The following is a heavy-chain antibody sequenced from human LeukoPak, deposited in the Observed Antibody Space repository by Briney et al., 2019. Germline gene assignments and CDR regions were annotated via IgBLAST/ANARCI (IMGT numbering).Heavy chain of an antibody. Sequence: GGSLRLSCAASGFTFSSYGMHWVRQAPGKGLEWVAVIWYDGSNKYYADSVKGRFTISRDNSKNTLYLQMNSLRAEDTAVYYCARVLPYSSSLGYWGQGTLVTVSS. CDR2: IWYDGSNK. CDR1: GFTFSSYG. D-gene: IGHD6-13*01. V-gene: IGHV3-33*01. J-gene: IGHJ4*02. CDR3: ARVLPYSSSLGY.